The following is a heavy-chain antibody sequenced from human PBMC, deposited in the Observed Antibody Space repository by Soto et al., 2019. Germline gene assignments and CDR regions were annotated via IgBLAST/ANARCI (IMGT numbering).Heavy chain of an antibody. D-gene: IGHD1-26*01. V-gene: IGHV3-21*01. Sequence: EVQLVESGGGLVKPGGSLRLSCAASGFTFSSYSMNWVRQAPGKGLECVSSISSSSSYIYYAGSVKGRFTISRDNAKNSLYLQMNSLRAEDTAVYYCARGGMVVATDFWGQGTLVTVSS. J-gene: IGHJ4*02. CDR1: GFTFSSYS. CDR3: ARGGMVVATDF. CDR2: ISSSSSYI.